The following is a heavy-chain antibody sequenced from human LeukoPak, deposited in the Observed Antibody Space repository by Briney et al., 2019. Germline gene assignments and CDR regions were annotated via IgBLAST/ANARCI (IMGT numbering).Heavy chain of an antibody. CDR2: IYYSGST. Sequence: SETLSLTCTVSGGSISSSSYYWGWIRQSPGKGLEWIGSIYYSGSTYYNPSLKSRVTISVDTSKNQFSLKLSSVTAADTAVYYCATLGYCSSTSCYSWAFDIWGQGTMVTVSS. J-gene: IGHJ3*02. CDR1: GGSISSSSYY. V-gene: IGHV4-39*01. CDR3: ATLGYCSSTSCYSWAFDI. D-gene: IGHD2-2*01.